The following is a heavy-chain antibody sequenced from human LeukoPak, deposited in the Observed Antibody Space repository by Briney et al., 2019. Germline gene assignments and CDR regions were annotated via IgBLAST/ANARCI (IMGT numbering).Heavy chain of an antibody. CDR2: ISGSGGST. D-gene: IGHD3-3*01. CDR1: GFTFSSYA. CDR3: AKGLYYDFWSGYLAY. Sequence: PGGSLRLSCAASGFTFSSYAMSWVRQAPGKGLEWVSAISGSGGSTYYADSVKGRFTISRDNSKNTLYLQVNSLRAGDTAVYYCAKGLYYDFWSGYLAYWGQGTLVTVSS. J-gene: IGHJ4*02. V-gene: IGHV3-23*01.